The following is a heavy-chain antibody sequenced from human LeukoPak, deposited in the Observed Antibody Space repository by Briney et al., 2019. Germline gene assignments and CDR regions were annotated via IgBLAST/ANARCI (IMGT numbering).Heavy chain of an antibody. J-gene: IGHJ5*01. Sequence: WVRQAPGKGLEWIGEVYRSGTANYNPSLKNRVTISVDKSKNQFSLNLRSVTAADTAVYYCARDSGWHPDSWGQGTLVTVSS. CDR2: VYRSGTA. V-gene: IGHV4/OR15-8*01. CDR3: ARDSGWHPDS. D-gene: IGHD6-19*01.